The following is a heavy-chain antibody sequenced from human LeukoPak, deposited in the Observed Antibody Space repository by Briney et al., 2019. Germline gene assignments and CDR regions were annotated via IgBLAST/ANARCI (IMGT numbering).Heavy chain of an antibody. J-gene: IGHJ6*03. CDR3: ARHRLSTTSGYAFDYMDV. Sequence: PSETLSLTCTVSGGSISRYYWSWIRQPPGKGLEWIGYIYYSGSTNYNPSLKSRVTISVDTSENQFSLKLTSVTAADTAVYFCARHRLSTTSGYAFDYMDVWGKGTTVTVSS. V-gene: IGHV4-59*08. CDR1: GGSISRYY. D-gene: IGHD5-12*01. CDR2: IYYSGST.